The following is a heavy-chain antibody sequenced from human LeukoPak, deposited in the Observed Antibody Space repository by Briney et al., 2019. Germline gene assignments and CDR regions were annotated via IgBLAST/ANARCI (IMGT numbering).Heavy chain of an antibody. V-gene: IGHV3-48*03. CDR3: TTLGYHLDS. Sequence: GGSLRLSCAASGFPFSVYEMNWVRQAPGKGLEWVSYIAGSGTRTYYADSVKGRFTISRDNAKNSLFLQMNSLRAEDTALYYCTTLGYHLDSWGQGTLVTVSS. D-gene: IGHD3-22*01. CDR1: GFPFSVYE. J-gene: IGHJ4*02. CDR2: IAGSGTRT.